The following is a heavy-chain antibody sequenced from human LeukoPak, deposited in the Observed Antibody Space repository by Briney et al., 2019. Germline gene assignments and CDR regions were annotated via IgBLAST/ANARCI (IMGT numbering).Heavy chain of an antibody. Sequence: PSETLSLTCAVYGGSLSGYYWSWIRQPPGKGLEWIGEINHTGSTNYNPSLKSRVTISVDTSKNQFSLKLSSVTAADTAVYYCARVLLAVAGTDYFDYWGQGTLVTVSS. D-gene: IGHD6-19*01. CDR3: ARVLLAVAGTDYFDY. CDR2: INHTGST. V-gene: IGHV4-34*01. J-gene: IGHJ4*02. CDR1: GGSLSGYY.